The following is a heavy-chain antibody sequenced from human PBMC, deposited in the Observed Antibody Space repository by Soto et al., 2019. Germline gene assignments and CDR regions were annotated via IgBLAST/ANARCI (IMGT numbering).Heavy chain of an antibody. CDR1: GGSISSGGYS. J-gene: IGHJ6*02. CDR2: IYHSGST. CDR3: ARGGGDGYQLRDGMDV. D-gene: IGHD2-2*01. V-gene: IGHV4-30-2*01. Sequence: QLQLQESGSGLVKPSQTLSLTCAVSGGSISSGGYSWSWIRQPPGKGLEWIGYIYHSGSTYYNPSLKSRVTISVDRSKNQFSLKLSSVTAADTAVYYCARGGGDGYQLRDGMDVWGQGTTVTVSS.